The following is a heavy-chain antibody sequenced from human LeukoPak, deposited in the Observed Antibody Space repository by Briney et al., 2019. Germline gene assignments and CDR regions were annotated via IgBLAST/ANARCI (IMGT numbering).Heavy chain of an antibody. V-gene: IGHV3-48*04. D-gene: IGHD2-15*01. J-gene: IGHJ3*02. CDR2: ISSSGSTL. CDR3: AREGNYCSGGSCYDDAFDI. Sequence: GSLRLSCAASGFTFSTYSMNWVRQAPGRGLEWVSYISSSGSTLYYADSVKGRFTISRDNAKNSLYLQMNSLRAEDTAVYYCAREGNYCSGGSCYDDAFDIWGQGTMVTVSS. CDR1: GFTFSTYS.